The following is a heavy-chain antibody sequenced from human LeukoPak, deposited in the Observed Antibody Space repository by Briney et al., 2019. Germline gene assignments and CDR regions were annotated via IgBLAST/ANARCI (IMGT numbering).Heavy chain of an antibody. CDR2: ISGSGGST. CDR1: GFTFSSYA. D-gene: IGHD3-3*01. V-gene: IGHV3-23*01. J-gene: IGHJ4*02. CDR3: ARDYDFWSGYYSPTRGYFGY. Sequence: HPGGSLRLSCAASGFTFSSYAMSWARQAPGKGLEWVSAISGSGGSTYYADSVKGRFTISRDNSKNTLYLQMDSLRAEDTAVYYCARDYDFWSGYYSPTRGYFGYWGQGTLVTVSS.